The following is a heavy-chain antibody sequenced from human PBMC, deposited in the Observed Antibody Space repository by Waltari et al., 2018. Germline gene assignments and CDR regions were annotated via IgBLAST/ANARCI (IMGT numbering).Heavy chain of an antibody. CDR1: GFIFTGYP. D-gene: IGHD3-3*01. CDR2: ISHDGSNQ. Sequence: QVQLVQSGGGVVQPGRSLRLSCAASGFIFTGYPLHWVRQAADTGLEWVAGISHDGSNQYYADAVKGRFIIFRDNSKNTVNLQLDSLRAEDTAVYFCARGFRVRGSTIFGVDHWGQGTLVTVSS. V-gene: IGHV3-30*01. CDR3: ARGFRVRGSTIFGVDH. J-gene: IGHJ1*01.